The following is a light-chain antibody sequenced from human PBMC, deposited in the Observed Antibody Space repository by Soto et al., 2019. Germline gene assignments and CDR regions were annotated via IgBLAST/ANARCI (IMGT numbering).Light chain of an antibody. V-gene: IGKV1-39*01. J-gene: IGKJ4*01. CDR2: DAD. CDR1: HSITTS. CDR3: QQSFTTPLT. Sequence: DFQMTQSPSSLSASVGDRVTMSFRLSHSITTSLNWYQQKPGKAPNLLIYDADTLHRGVPSRFSGSGSGTEFTLTIIGLQPEDVATYFCQQSFTTPLTFGAGTKVEI.